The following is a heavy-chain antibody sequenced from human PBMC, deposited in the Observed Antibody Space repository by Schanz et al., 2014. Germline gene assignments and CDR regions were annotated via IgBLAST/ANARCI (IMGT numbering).Heavy chain of an antibody. V-gene: IGHV3-11*05. Sequence: VQLLQSGGALVQPGGSLRLSCAASGFTFSDYYMSWIRQAPGKGLEWVSYISSSSSYTNYADSVKGRFTISRDNAKNSLYLQMNSLRAEDTAVYYCARDFPYVSGSYYKGFGYWGQGTLVTVSS. CDR2: ISSSSSYT. CDR1: GFTFSDYY. J-gene: IGHJ4*02. CDR3: ARDFPYVSGSYYKGFGY. D-gene: IGHD3-10*01.